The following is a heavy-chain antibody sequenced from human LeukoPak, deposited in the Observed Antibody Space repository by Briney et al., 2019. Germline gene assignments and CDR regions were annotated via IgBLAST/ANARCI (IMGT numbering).Heavy chain of an antibody. CDR1: DGSFSGYY. CDR3: ARGYDCSSSSCYTLFDL. V-gene: IGHV4-34*01. Sequence: PSETLSLTCAVYDGSFSGYYWSWIRQPSGKGLEWIGKINDSGSTNYNPSLKSRFTISVDTSKNQFSLKLSFVTAADTAVYYCARGYDCSSSSCYTLFDLWGQGTLVTVSS. CDR2: INDSGST. J-gene: IGHJ4*02. D-gene: IGHD2-2*02.